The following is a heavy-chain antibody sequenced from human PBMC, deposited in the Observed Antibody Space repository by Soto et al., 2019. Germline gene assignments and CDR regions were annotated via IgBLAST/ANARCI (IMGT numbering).Heavy chain of an antibody. D-gene: IGHD4-17*01. Sequence: EVQLVESGDALVQPGGSLRVSCEGSGFTFSTYGMHWVRQAPGKGLEFVSSTSGSGRRTSYADSVKGRFIISRDNSKNTLYLQMGSLRIEDTRVYYCARGRGDYENWNFDLWGRGALVTVSS. CDR1: GFTFSTYG. CDR2: TSGSGRRT. CDR3: ARGRGDYENWNFDL. J-gene: IGHJ2*01. V-gene: IGHV3-64*02.